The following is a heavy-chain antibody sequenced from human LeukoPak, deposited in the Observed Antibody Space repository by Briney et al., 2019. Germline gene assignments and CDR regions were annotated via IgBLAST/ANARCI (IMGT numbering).Heavy chain of an antibody. J-gene: IGHJ4*02. CDR1: GSGYSISGGFY. CDR2: IYHTGST. CDR3: AGQFDSSGSYFY. V-gene: IGHV4-38-2*02. D-gene: IGHD3-22*01. Sequence: SETLSLTCTVSGSGYSISGGFYWGWIRQPPGKGLEWIGSIYHTGSTYYNPSLKSRATISVDTSKNQFSLKLKFVTAADTAVYYCAGQFDSSGSYFYWGQGPLVTVSS.